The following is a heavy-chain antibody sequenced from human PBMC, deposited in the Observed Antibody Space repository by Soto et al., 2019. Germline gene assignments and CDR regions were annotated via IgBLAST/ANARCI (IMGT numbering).Heavy chain of an antibody. Sequence: PPDNPAVTCTVSGDFLGTHSWGWFSQPAGKALEWIGRLYSSGGANYNPSLKSRISISVDTYKNQISLRLTSVIAADTAVYYCAREVDLSVSYHAPRLDGAFDIWCKGTMVT. V-gene: IGHV4-4*07. CDR1: GDFLGTHS. CDR3: AREVDLSVSYHAPRLDGAFDI. D-gene: IGHD1-26*01. J-gene: IGHJ3*02. CDR2: LYSSGGA.